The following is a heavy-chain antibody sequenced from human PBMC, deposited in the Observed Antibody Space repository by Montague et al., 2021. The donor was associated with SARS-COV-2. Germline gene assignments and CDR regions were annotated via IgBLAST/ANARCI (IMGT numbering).Heavy chain of an antibody. D-gene: IGHD1-14*01. J-gene: IGHJ6*02. CDR1: GDSISGGDYH. CDR3: ARSPYRTTYLNGMDV. Sequence: TLSLTCTVSGDSISGGDYHWSWVRRPAGKGLEWVGYIYTLGSTCYNPSLKSRVTISMDTSKNQLSLKLSSVTAADTAVYFCARSPYRTTYLNGMDVWGQGTTVTVSS. V-gene: IGHV4-61*09. CDR2: IYTLGST.